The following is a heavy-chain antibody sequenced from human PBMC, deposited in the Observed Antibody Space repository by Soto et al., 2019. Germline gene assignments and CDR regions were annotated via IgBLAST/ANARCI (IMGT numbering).Heavy chain of an antibody. Sequence: SETLSLTCAVYGGSFSGYYWSWIRQPPGKGLEWIGEINHSGSTNYNPSLKSRVTISVDTSKNQFSLKLSSVTAADTAVYYCARSSYYYDSSGYYLDYWGQGTLVTVSS. CDR2: INHSGST. J-gene: IGHJ4*02. V-gene: IGHV4-34*01. D-gene: IGHD3-22*01. CDR3: ARSSYYYDSSGYYLDY. CDR1: GGSFSGYY.